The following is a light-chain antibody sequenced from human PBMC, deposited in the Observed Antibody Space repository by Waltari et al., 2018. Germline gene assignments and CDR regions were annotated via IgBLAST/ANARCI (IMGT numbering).Light chain of an antibody. CDR1: QSVSKY. J-gene: IGKJ2*01. Sequence: DIQMTQSPSSLAASVGDRVTITCRASQSVSKYLNWYQQKPRKAPSLLIYAASTLQSGVPSSFSGSGSGTDFALTITSLQPEDSAVYYCQQSYTTPMYTFGQGTKLEI. CDR2: AAS. CDR3: QQSYTTPMYT. V-gene: IGKV1-39*01.